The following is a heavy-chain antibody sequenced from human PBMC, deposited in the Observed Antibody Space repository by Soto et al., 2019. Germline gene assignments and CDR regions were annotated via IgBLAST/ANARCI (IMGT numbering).Heavy chain of an antibody. J-gene: IGHJ5*02. CDR1: GFTFSSYA. CDR3: ARTRSSGWYGWFDP. CDR2: ISYDGSNK. D-gene: IGHD6-19*01. Sequence: QVQLVESGGGVVQPGRSLRLSCAASGFTFSSYAMHWVRQAPGKGLEWVAVISYDGSNKYYADSVKGRSTISRDNSKNTLYLQMNSLRAEDTAVYYCARTRSSGWYGWFDPWGQGTLVTVSS. V-gene: IGHV3-30-3*01.